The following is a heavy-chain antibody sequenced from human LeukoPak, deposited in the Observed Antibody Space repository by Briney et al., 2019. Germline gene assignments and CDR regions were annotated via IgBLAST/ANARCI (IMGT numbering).Heavy chain of an antibody. Sequence: GGSLRLSCAASGFTFSDYYMSWIRQAPGKGLEWVSYISSSGSTIYYADSVKGRFTISRDNAKNSLYLQMNSLRAEVTAVYYCARERIFSGYNYGMDVWGQGTTVTVSS. J-gene: IGHJ6*02. CDR3: ARERIFSGYNYGMDV. D-gene: IGHD7-27*01. CDR1: GFTFSDYY. V-gene: IGHV3-11*01. CDR2: ISSSGSTI.